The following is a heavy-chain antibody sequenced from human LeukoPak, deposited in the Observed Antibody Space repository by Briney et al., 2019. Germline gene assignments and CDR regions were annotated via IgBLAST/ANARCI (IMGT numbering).Heavy chain of an antibody. V-gene: IGHV3-74*01. J-gene: IGHJ4*02. CDR1: GFTFSSYW. D-gene: IGHD1-26*01. CDR3: TRSPSLGGSYWGFDY. Sequence: GGSLRLSCAASGFTFSSYWMHWVRQAPGKGLVWVSRLSPDGSSSIYADSVKGLFTVSRDNAKNTPYLQMSRLTADDTAVYYCTRSPSLGGSYWGFDYWGPGTLLTVSS. CDR2: LSPDGSSS.